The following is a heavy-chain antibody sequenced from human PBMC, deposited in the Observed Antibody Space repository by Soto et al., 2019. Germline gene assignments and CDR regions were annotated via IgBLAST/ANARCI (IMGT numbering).Heavy chain of an antibody. CDR2: ISYDGSNK. CDR3: AKDYIDRIQLWLADY. CDR1: GFTFSSYG. Sequence: GGSLRLSCAASGFTFSSYGMHWVRQAPGKGLEWVAVISYDGSNKYYADSVKGRFTISRDNSKNTLYLQMNSLRAEDTAVYYCAKDYIDRIQLWLADYWGQGTLVTVPS. J-gene: IGHJ4*02. V-gene: IGHV3-30*18. D-gene: IGHD5-18*01.